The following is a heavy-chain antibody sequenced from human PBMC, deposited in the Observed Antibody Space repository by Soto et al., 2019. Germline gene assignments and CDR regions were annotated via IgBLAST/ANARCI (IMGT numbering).Heavy chain of an antibody. CDR1: GYTFTSYA. D-gene: IGHD6-13*01. CDR3: ASEAIAAAAVYGMDV. CDR2: INAGNGNT. J-gene: IGHJ6*02. V-gene: IGHV1-3*01. Sequence: GASVKVSCKASGYTFTSYAMHWVRQAPGQRLEWMAWINAGNGNTKYSQKFQGRVTITRDTSASTAYMELSSLRSEDKAVYYCASEAIAAAAVYGMDVWGQGTTVTVSS.